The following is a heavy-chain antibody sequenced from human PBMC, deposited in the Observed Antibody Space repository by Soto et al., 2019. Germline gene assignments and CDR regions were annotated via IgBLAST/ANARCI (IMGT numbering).Heavy chain of an antibody. Sequence: SLTCTVSGGSISSSDNYWSWIRQPPGKGLEWIGHIYYSGNTDYNPSLKSRLAISIDTSKNQFSLKLSSVTAADTAVYFCAREGGESSDGLYYFDSWGQGSLVTVSS. CDR2: IYYSGNT. J-gene: IGHJ4*02. D-gene: IGHD3-16*01. CDR1: GGSISSSDNY. V-gene: IGHV4-30-4*01. CDR3: AREGGESSDGLYYFDS.